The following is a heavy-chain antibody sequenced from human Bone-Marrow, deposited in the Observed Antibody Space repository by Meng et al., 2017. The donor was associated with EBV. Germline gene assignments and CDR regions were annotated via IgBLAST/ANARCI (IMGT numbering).Heavy chain of an antibody. CDR2: IYHSGST. J-gene: IGHJ4*02. CDR3: ARGGYGGNPLDY. D-gene: IGHD4-23*01. Sequence: HLQPQASGSGLVKPSQTLSLTCAVSGGSISSGGYSWSGIRQPPGKGLEWIGYIYHSGSTYYNPSLKSRVTISVDRSKNQFSLKLSSVTAADTAVYYCARGGYGGNPLDYWGQGTLVTVSS. CDR1: GGSISSGGYS. V-gene: IGHV4-30-2*01.